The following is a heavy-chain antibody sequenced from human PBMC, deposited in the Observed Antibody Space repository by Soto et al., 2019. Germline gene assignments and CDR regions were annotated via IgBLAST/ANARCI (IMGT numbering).Heavy chain of an antibody. J-gene: IGHJ4*02. CDR2: INHSGST. CDR1: GGSFSGYY. V-gene: IGHV4-34*01. D-gene: IGHD5-12*01. CDR3: ARASGYDC. Sequence: PSETVSLTXAVYGGSFSGYYWSWIRQPPGKGLEWIGEINHSGSTNYNPSLKSRVTISVDTSKNQFSLKLSSVTAADTAVYYCARASGYDCWGQGTLVTVSS.